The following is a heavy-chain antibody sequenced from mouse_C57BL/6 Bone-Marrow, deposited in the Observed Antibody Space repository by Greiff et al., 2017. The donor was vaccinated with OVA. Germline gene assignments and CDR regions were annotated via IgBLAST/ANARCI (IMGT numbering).Heavy chain of an antibody. Sequence: VQLQQSGAELVKPGASVKISCKASGYAFSSYWMNWVKQRPGKGLEWIGQIYPGDGDTNYNGKFKGKATLTADKSSSTAYMQLSSLTSEDSAVYFCAQVGDYDGYYFDYWGQGTTLTVSS. CDR3: AQVGDYDGYYFDY. J-gene: IGHJ2*01. CDR1: GYAFSSYW. D-gene: IGHD2-4*01. V-gene: IGHV1-80*01. CDR2: IYPGDGDT.